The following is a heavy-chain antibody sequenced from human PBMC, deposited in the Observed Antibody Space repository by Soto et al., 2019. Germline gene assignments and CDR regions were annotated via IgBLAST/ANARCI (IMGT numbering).Heavy chain of an antibody. J-gene: IGHJ1*01. Sequence: ASVKVSCKASGYTFTGYYMHWVRQAPGQGLEWMGWINPDSGGTNYAQKFQGRVTMTRDTSISTAYMELSRLRSDDTAVYFCATPRNLEDFQHWGQGTLVTVSS. CDR2: INPDSGGT. CDR1: GYTFTGYY. CDR3: ATPRNLEDFQH. V-gene: IGHV1-2*02.